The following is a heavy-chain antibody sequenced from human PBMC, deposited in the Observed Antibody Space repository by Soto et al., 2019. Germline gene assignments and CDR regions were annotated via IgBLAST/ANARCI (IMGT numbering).Heavy chain of an antibody. Sequence: QVQLVQSGAEVKKPGASVKVSCKASGYTFTSYAMHWVRQAPGQRLEWMGWINAGNGNTKYSQKFQGRVIITRDTSASTAYMELSSLRSEDTAVYYCARTSGYYFFDYWGQGTLVTVSS. D-gene: IGHD3-3*01. CDR3: ARTSGYYFFDY. J-gene: IGHJ4*02. V-gene: IGHV1-3*01. CDR1: GYTFTSYA. CDR2: INAGNGNT.